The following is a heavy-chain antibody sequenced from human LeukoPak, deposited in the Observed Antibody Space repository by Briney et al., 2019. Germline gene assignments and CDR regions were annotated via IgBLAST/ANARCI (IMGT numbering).Heavy chain of an antibody. CDR1: GGSISSSSYY. Sequence: PSETLSLTCTVSGGSISSSSYYWGWIRQPPGKGLEWIGSIYYSGSTYYNPTLKSRVTISVDTSKNQFSLKLSSVTAADTAVYYCASLPIVLRYFDWPCWGQGTLVTVSS. CDR2: IYYSGST. V-gene: IGHV4-39*01. CDR3: ASLPIVLRYFDWPC. J-gene: IGHJ4*02. D-gene: IGHD3-9*01.